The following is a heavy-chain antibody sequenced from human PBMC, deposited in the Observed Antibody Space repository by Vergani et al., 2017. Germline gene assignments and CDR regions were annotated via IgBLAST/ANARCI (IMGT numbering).Heavy chain of an antibody. CDR1: GFIFSDHY. D-gene: IGHD1-1*01. CDR3: VRVKESSWNDHLYDI. Sequence: EVQVVESGGGLVQPGGSLRLSCAASGFIFSDHYMDWVRQAPGKGLEWVGRIRNKANDYTTQYAASVKGRFTISRDDSKSYLYLQMNRLQTEDTALYYCVRVKESSWNDHLYDIWGQGTLVTVSS. J-gene: IGHJ3*02. V-gene: IGHV3-72*01. CDR2: IRNKANDYTT.